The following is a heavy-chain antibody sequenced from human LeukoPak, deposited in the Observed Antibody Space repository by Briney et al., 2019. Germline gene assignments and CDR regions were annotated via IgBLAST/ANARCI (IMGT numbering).Heavy chain of an antibody. Sequence: GGSLRPSCPASGFSVSNTYMSWVRQAPGKGLEWVSIIYSGGNTYYADSVKGRFTISRDNSKNTLYLQMNRLRPEDTAVYYCARGTVAAPDYWGQGNLVTVSS. CDR3: ARGTVAAPDY. D-gene: IGHD4-23*01. CDR1: GFSVSNTY. J-gene: IGHJ4*02. CDR2: IYSGGNT. V-gene: IGHV3-53*01.